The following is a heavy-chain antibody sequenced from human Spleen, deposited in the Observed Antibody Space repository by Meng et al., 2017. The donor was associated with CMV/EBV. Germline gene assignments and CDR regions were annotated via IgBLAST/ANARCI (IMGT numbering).Heavy chain of an antibody. V-gene: IGHV1-2*06. Sequence: ASVKVSCKASGYTFTDYYVHWVRQAPGQGLEWMGRINPNSGGTNFAQKFQGRVTMTRDTSINTVYMELNRLRSDDTAVYYCTLYCSGDNSLKWIDPWGQGTLVTVSS. CDR3: TLYCSGDNSLKWIDP. CDR2: INPNSGGT. J-gene: IGHJ5*02. CDR1: GYTFTDYY. D-gene: IGHD2-15*01.